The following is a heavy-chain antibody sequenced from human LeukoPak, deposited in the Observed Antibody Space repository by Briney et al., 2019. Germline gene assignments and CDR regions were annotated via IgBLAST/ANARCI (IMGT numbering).Heavy chain of an antibody. V-gene: IGHV3-30-3*01. CDR3: ARDLPDYGGHFDY. J-gene: IGHJ4*02. D-gene: IGHD4-23*01. CDR2: ISYDRSNK. CDR1: GFTLSNFW. Sequence: GGSLRLSCAASGFTLSNFWMNWVRQAPGKGLEWVAVISYDRSNKYYADSVKGRFTISRDNSKNTLYLQMNSLRAEDTAVYYCARDLPDYGGHFDYWGQGTLVTVSS.